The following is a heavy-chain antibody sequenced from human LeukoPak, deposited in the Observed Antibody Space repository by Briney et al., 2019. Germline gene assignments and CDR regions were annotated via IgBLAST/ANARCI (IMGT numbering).Heavy chain of an antibody. J-gene: IGHJ4*02. CDR2: IKSDGTTT. CDR1: GFTFSSFW. V-gene: IGHV3-74*01. D-gene: IGHD3-10*01. Sequence: GGSLRLSCAASGFTFSSFWMHWVRQAPGKGLVWVSRIKSDGTTTTDADFVKGRFTISRDNAKNSLYLQMNSLRAEDTAVYYCAREPLFGGFYYYFDYWGQGTLVTVSS. CDR3: AREPLFGGFYYYFDY.